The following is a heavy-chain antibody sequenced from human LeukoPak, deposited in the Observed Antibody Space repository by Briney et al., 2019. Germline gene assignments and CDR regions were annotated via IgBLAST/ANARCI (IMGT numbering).Heavy chain of an antibody. V-gene: IGHV1-69*01. CDR1: GGTFSSYA. CDR3: ARSRPMARGYSYGNDY. J-gene: IGHJ4*02. CDR2: IIPIFGTA. Sequence: GSSVKVSCKASGGTFSSYAISWVRQAPGQGPEWMGGIIPIFGTAIYAQKFQGRVTITADESTSTAYMELSSLRSEDTAVYYCARSRPMARGYSYGNDYWGQGTLVTVSS. D-gene: IGHD5-18*01.